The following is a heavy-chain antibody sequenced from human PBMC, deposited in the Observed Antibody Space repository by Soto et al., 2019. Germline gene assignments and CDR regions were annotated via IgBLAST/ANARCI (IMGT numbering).Heavy chain of an antibody. Sequence: QVQLQESGPGLVKPSQTLSLTCTVSGGSISSGDYCWSWIRQHPGKGLEGFGYICNSGSTHYNPSLKSRVTISEDTSKNQFSLKLSSVTAADTAVYYCARRRGLFYDELETYYGMDVWGQGTSVTVS. D-gene: IGHD3-22*01. CDR3: ARRRGLFYDELETYYGMDV. J-gene: IGHJ6*02. V-gene: IGHV4-31*03. CDR2: ICNSGST. CDR1: GGSISSGDYC.